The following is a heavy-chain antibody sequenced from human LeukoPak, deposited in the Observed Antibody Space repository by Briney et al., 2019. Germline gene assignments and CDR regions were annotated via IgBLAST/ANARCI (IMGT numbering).Heavy chain of an antibody. Sequence: SETLSLTCTVSGGSISSSSYYWGWIRQPPGKGLEWIGSIYYSGSTYYNPSLKSRVTISVDTSKNQFSLKLSSVTAADTAVYYCARGIPGRGWFDPWGQGTLVTVSS. V-gene: IGHV4-39*01. CDR2: IYYSGST. D-gene: IGHD5-18*01. J-gene: IGHJ5*02. CDR1: GGSISSSSYY. CDR3: ARGIPGRGWFDP.